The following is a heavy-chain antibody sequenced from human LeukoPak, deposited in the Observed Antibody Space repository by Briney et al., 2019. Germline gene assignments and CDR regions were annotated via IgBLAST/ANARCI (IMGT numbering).Heavy chain of an antibody. Sequence: SETLSLTCTVSGGSISSSRYYWAWVRQPPGKGLEWIGNIYYTGSTFYNPSLKNRVTISRDTSKSRFSLRLNSVTAADTAVYYCARRGGYYPNWFDPWGQGALVTVSS. CDR2: IYYTGST. V-gene: IGHV4-39*02. CDR1: GGSISSSRYY. CDR3: ARRGGYYPNWFDP. D-gene: IGHD3-22*01. J-gene: IGHJ5*02.